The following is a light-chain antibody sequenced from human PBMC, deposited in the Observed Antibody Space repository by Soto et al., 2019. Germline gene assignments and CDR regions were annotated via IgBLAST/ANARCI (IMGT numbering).Light chain of an antibody. J-gene: IGKJ3*01. CDR1: QSISSW. CDR3: QQYNSYS. CDR2: DAS. Sequence: DIQMTQSPSTLSASVGDRVTITCRASQSISSWLAWYQQKPRKAPKLLIYDASSLESGVPSRFSGSGSGTEFTLTISSLQPDDFATYYCQQYNSYSFGPGTKVDIK. V-gene: IGKV1-5*01.